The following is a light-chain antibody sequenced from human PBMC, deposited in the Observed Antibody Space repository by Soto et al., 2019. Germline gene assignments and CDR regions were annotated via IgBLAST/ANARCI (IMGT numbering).Light chain of an antibody. J-gene: IGKJ2*01. V-gene: IGKV3-20*01. CDR3: HQYGSSHT. Sequence: EIVLTQSPGTLSLSPGDRATLSCRASQRVSSRYLAWYQQKAGQAPRLLIYGASTRATGITDRFSGSGSGTDFTLTISRLESEDFAFYYCHQYGSSHTFGQGTKLEIK. CDR2: GAS. CDR1: QRVSSRY.